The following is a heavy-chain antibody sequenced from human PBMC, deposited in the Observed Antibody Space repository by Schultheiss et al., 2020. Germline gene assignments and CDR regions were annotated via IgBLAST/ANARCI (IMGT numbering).Heavy chain of an antibody. J-gene: IGHJ5*02. Sequence: ASVKVSCKASGYTFTSYAMHWVRQAPGQRLEWMGWINPNSGGTNYAQKFQGRVTMTRDTSISTAYMELSSLRSEDTAVYYCARDPNCTGGVCSGWFDPWGKGTLVTVSS. CDR2: INPNSGGT. CDR3: ARDPNCTGGVCSGWFDP. V-gene: IGHV1-2*02. CDR1: GYTFTSYA. D-gene: IGHD2-8*02.